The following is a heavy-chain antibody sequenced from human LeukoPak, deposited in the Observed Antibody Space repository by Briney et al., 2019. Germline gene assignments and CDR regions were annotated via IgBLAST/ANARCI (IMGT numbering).Heavy chain of an antibody. CDR1: GFTFSSYA. Sequence: QPGGSLRLSCAASGFTFSSYAMSWVRQAPGKGMEWVSAISGSGGRTYYADSVKGRFTISRDNSKNTLYLQMNSLRAEDTAVYYCAKGQQLWLTDFDYWGQGTLVTVSS. V-gene: IGHV3-23*01. CDR3: AKGQQLWLTDFDY. CDR2: ISGSGGRT. J-gene: IGHJ4*02. D-gene: IGHD5-18*01.